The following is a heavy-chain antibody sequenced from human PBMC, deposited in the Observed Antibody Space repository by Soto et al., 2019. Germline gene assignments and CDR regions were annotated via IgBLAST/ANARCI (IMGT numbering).Heavy chain of an antibody. CDR3: AENYYDSSGYYYDY. Sequence: LSLTCTVSGGSISSSSYYWGWIRQPPGKGLEWIGSIYYRGSTYYNPSLTSRVTISVDTSKNQFSLKLSSVTAADTAVYYCAENYYDSSGYYYDYWGQGTLVTVSS. CDR1: GGSISSSSYY. D-gene: IGHD3-22*01. J-gene: IGHJ4*02. CDR2: IYYRGST. V-gene: IGHV4-39*01.